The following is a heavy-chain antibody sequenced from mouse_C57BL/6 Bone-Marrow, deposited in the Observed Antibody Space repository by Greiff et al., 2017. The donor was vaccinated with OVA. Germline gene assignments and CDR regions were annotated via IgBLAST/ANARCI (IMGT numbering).Heavy chain of an antibody. V-gene: IGHV5-9-1*02. CDR1: GFTFSSYA. CDR2: ISCGGDYI. J-gene: IGHJ4*01. D-gene: IGHD1-1*01. CDR3: TRDLYYNYGRSCGGIYYAMDY. Sequence: EVHLVESGEGLVKPGGSLKLSCAASGFTFSSYAMSWVRQTPEKRLEWVAYISCGGDYIYYADTVKGRFTISRDNARNTLYLQMSSLKSEDTAMYYCTRDLYYNYGRSCGGIYYAMDYGGRGTSVTVSS.